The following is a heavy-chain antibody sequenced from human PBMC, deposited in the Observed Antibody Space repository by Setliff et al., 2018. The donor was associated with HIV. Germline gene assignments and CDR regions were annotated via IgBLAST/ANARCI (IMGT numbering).Heavy chain of an antibody. Sequence: PSETLSLTCFVSGVSISDHYWGWIRQPPGKGLEWLGYIYSSGTTQYNPSVESRVTMSLDTSRDQFSLNLRSVTAADTAVYYCARRIDNSGSFPDKNWFDTWGQGSLVTVS. CDR1: GVSISDHY. D-gene: IGHD3-10*01. CDR2: IYSSGTT. CDR3: ARRIDNSGSFPDKNWFDT. V-gene: IGHV4-4*09. J-gene: IGHJ5*02.